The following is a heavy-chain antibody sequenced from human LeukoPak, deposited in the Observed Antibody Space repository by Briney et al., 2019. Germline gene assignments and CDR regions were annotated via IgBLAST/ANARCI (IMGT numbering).Heavy chain of an antibody. CDR2: ISSTSSPI. CDR1: GFSFRTYS. CDR3: ARDGSELLRYDY. V-gene: IGHV3-48*01. D-gene: IGHD3-9*01. Sequence: GGSLRLSCAASGFSFRTYSMHWVRQAPGKGLEWVSYISSTSSPIFYADSVKGRFTISRDNSKNTLYLQMNSLRAEDTAVYYCARDGSELLRYDYWGQGTLVTVSS. J-gene: IGHJ4*02.